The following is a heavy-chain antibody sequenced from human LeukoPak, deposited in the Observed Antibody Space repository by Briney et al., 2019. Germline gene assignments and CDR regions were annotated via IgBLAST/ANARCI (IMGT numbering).Heavy chain of an antibody. D-gene: IGHD3-22*01. V-gene: IGHV3-49*04. CDR2: IRRKAHGGTT. Sequence: GGSMRLSCTTSGFTFGDYAMSWVRQAPGKGLEWVSFIRRKAHGGTTEYAASVKGRFSSSRDDSKSIAYLQMNSLKTEDTAVYFCTRVTYYYDNSGYFHFDSWGQGSLVTVSS. J-gene: IGHJ4*02. CDR3: TRVTYYYDNSGYFHFDS. CDR1: GFTFGDYA.